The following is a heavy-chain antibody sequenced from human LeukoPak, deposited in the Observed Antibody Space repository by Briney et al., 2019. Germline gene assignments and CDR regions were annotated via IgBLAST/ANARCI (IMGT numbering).Heavy chain of an antibody. CDR2: MNPNSGNT. CDR3: ARHGSYMRYWYFDL. D-gene: IGHD1-26*01. Sequence: RASVKVSCKASGYTFTSYDINWVRQAAGQGLEWMGWMNPNSGNTGYAQKFQGRVTMTRNTSISTAYMELTSLRSEDTAVYYCARHGSYMRYWYFDLWGRGTLVTVSS. V-gene: IGHV1-8*01. CDR1: GYTFTSYD. J-gene: IGHJ2*01.